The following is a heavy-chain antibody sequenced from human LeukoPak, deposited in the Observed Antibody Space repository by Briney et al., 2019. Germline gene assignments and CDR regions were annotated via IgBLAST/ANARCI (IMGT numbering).Heavy chain of an antibody. D-gene: IGHD3-3*01. CDR1: GFTFSSYS. Sequence: TGGSLRLSCAASGFTFSSYSMNWVRQAPGKGPEWVSYISPSSDTIKYADSVRGRFTISRDNAKNSLYLQVNSLRAEDTAVYYCAEDGGFWSGYGPPYFDYWGQGNLVTVSS. CDR3: AEDGGFWSGYGPPYFDY. CDR2: ISPSSDTI. V-gene: IGHV3-48*04. J-gene: IGHJ4*02.